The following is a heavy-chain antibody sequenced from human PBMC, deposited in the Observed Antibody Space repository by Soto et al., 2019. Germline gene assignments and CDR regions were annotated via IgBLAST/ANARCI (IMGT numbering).Heavy chain of an antibody. J-gene: IGHJ4*02. CDR3: AKDYYRTAVVGALCDF. CDR1: GFTFSNYA. CDR2: ISGSGSTT. D-gene: IGHD6-19*01. Sequence: PGGSLRLSCAASGFTFSNYAMSWVRQAPGKGLEWVSAISGSGSTTYYADSVKGRFTISRDNSKNTLYLQMNSLRAEDTAVYYCAKDYYRTAVVGALCDFWGQGTLVTVSS. V-gene: IGHV3-23*01.